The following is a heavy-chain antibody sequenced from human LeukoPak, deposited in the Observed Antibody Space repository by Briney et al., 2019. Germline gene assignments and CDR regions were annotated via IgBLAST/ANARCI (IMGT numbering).Heavy chain of an antibody. D-gene: IGHD3-10*01. CDR2: IYYSGST. CDR3: ASVRRGFGESSKYYAYYYMGV. CDR1: GGSISSSSYY. Sequence: SETLSLTCTVSGGSISSSSYYWGWIRQPPGKGLEWIGNIYYSGSTYYHPSLKSRVTISLDTSKNQFSLKLSSVTAAETAVYYCASVRRGFGESSKYYAYYYMGVWGKGTTVTISS. J-gene: IGHJ6*03. V-gene: IGHV4-39*01.